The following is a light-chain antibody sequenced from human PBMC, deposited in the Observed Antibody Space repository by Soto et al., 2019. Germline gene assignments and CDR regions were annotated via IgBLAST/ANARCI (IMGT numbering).Light chain of an antibody. CDR3: HHYGSSPPYT. J-gene: IGKJ2*01. CDR2: GAS. CDR1: QSVDNTY. V-gene: IGKV3-20*01. Sequence: EIVLTQSPGTLSLSPGERATLSCRASQSVDNTYLAWYQQKPDQAPRLLIYGASSRPTGIPDRFSGSGSGTDFTLTISRLEPEDFAVYYCHHYGSSPPYTFGQGTKLDFK.